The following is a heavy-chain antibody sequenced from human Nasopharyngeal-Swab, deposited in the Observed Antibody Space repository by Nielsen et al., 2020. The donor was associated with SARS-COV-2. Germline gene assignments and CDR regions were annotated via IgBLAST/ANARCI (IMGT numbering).Heavy chain of an antibody. V-gene: IGHV1-8*01. CDR2: MSPNSGNT. CDR3: ARGGSSLGANLEDP. Sequence: ASVKVSCKASGYTFINYDINWVRQSTGQGLEWMGWMSPNSGNTGYAQKFQGRVTMTRNTSTSTAYLELSSLRSEDTAVYYCARGGSSLGANLEDPWGQGTLVIVSS. J-gene: IGHJ5*02. D-gene: IGHD3-10*01. CDR1: GYTFINYD.